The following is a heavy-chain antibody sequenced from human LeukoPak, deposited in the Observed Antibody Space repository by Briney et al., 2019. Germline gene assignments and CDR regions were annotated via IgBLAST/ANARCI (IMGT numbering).Heavy chain of an antibody. J-gene: IGHJ6*03. CDR1: GFTFSNYW. D-gene: IGHD3-3*01. CDR3: ARREVDYDFFYYMDV. CDR2: MNSDGSST. Sequence: GGSLRLSCAASGFTFSNYWMHWVRQAPGKGLVWVSRMNSDGSSTSYADSVKGRFTISRDNAKNTLYLHMTSLRAEDTAVYYRARREVDYDFFYYMDVWGKGTTVTVSS. V-gene: IGHV3-74*01.